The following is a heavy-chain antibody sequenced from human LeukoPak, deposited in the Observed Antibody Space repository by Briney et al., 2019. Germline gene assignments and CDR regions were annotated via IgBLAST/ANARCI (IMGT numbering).Heavy chain of an antibody. CDR2: IYPGDSDT. D-gene: IGHD2-15*01. J-gene: IGHJ4*02. CDR3: ARAPGYCSGGSCYYFDY. V-gene: IGHV5-51*01. Sequence: GESLKISCKGSGYSVTSYWIGWVRQMPGKGLEWMGIIYPGDSDTRYSPSFQGQVTISADKSISTAYLQWSSLKASDTAMYYCARAPGYCSGGSCYYFDYWGQGTLVTVSS. CDR1: GYSVTSYW.